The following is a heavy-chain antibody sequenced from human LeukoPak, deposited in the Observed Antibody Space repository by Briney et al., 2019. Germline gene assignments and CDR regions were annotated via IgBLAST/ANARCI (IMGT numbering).Heavy chain of an antibody. CDR3: ASLEEPVPAATSLH. D-gene: IGHD2-2*01. V-gene: IGHV4-34*01. J-gene: IGHJ4*02. CDR1: GGSFSGYY. Sequence: PSETLSLTCAVYGGSFSGYYWSWIRQPPGKGLEWIGEINHSGSTNYNPSLKSRVTISVDTSKNQFSLKLSSVAAADTAVYYCASLEEPVPAATSLHWGQGTLVTVSS. CDR2: INHSGST.